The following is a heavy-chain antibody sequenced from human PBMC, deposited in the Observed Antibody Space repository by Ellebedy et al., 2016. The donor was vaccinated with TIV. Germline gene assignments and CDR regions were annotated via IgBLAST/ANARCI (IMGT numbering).Heavy chain of an antibody. CDR2: INPNSGGT. V-gene: IGHV1-2*02. Sequence: AASVKVSCKASGYTFTGYYMHWVRQAPGQGLEWMGWINPNSGGTNYAQKFQGRVTMTRDTSISTAYMDLSTLRSDDTAVYYCARDEGIAADGPSPFDHWGQGTPVTVSS. D-gene: IGHD6-13*01. CDR1: GYTFTGYY. J-gene: IGHJ4*02. CDR3: ARDEGIAADGPSPFDH.